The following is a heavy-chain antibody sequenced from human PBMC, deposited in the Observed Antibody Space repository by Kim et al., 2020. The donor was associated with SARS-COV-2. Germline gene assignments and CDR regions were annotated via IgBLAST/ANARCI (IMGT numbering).Heavy chain of an antibody. CDR3: ARQGSAASFDY. Sequence: TRSSPSFQGQVTISADKSIRTAYLQGSSLKASDTAMYYCARQGSAASFDYWGQGTLVTVSS. CDR2: T. V-gene: IGHV5-51*01. J-gene: IGHJ4*02.